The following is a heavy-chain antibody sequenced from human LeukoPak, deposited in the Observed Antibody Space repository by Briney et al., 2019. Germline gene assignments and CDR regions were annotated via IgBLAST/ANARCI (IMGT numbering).Heavy chain of an antibody. D-gene: IGHD2-8*02. CDR3: AGHHPRNTVDF. J-gene: IGHJ4*02. V-gene: IGHV4-59*08. CDR1: GGSISSYY. CDR2: ISDIGSI. Sequence: NPSETLSLTCTVSGGSISSYYWSWIRQPPGKGLEWIAYISDIGSINYNPSLKSRVTISLDTSKNQFSLKLSSVTAADTAVYYCAGHHPRNTVDFWGQGSLVTVSS.